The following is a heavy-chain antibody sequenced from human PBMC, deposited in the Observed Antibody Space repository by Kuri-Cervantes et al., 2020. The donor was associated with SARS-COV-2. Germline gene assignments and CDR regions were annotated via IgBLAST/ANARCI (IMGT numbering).Heavy chain of an antibody. J-gene: IGHJ6*03. CDR3: SKALSRSFLYYYYMDV. Sequence: LSLTCAASGFTFSSYAMHWVRQAPGKGLEWVAVISYDGSNKYYADSVKGRFTISRDNSKNTLYLQMNSLRAEDTAVYYCSKALSRSFLYYYYMDVWGKGTTVTVSS. CDR2: ISYDGSNK. D-gene: IGHD3-10*01. V-gene: IGHV3-30-3*01. CDR1: GFTFSSYA.